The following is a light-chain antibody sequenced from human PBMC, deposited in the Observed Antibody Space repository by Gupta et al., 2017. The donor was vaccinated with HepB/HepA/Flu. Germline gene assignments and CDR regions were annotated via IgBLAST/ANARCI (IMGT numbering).Light chain of an antibody. Sequence: QSVLTQPPSASGTPGQRVTISCSGSSSNIGSNTVTWYQQLPGTETKRLIYNKIHRPSGVMDRVLCYTSGNYASPEIRGLQSEDEAEEYCAKSDDSMNALVFGGGTKMTVL. CDR3: AKSDDSMNALV. J-gene: IGLJ3*02. CDR1: SSNIGSNT. CDR2: NKI. V-gene: IGLV1-44*01.